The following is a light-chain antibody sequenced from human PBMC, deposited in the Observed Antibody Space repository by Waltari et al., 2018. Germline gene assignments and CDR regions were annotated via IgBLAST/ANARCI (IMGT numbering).Light chain of an antibody. CDR1: LRLTNRY. CDR2: GAS. CDR3: QQYGSSVMYT. V-gene: IGKV3-20*01. J-gene: IGKJ2*01. Sequence: VLTHSPGTLSLSPGERATLSCMASLRLTNRYLAWYQHKPGQAPRLLIYGASSRAAGSPDRFTGSGSGTDYALTISRREPEDFAVDYCQQYGSSVMYTFGQGTRLEI.